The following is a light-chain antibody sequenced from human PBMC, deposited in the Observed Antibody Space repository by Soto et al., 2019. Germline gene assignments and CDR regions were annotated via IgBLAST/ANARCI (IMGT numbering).Light chain of an antibody. J-gene: IGLJ2*01. CDR1: SSDVGGYTY. Sequence: QSALTQPASVSGSPGQSITISCTGTSSDVGGYTYVSWYQQHPGNAPKLLIYDVTNRPSGVSNRFSGSKSGNTASLTISGLQAEDEADYYCNSYSSSSTVVFGGGTKVTVL. CDR2: DVT. V-gene: IGLV2-14*03. CDR3: NSYSSSSTVV.